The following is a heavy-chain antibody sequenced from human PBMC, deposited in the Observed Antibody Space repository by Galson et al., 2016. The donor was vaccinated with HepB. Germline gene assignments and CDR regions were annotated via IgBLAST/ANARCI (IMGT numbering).Heavy chain of an antibody. CDR1: GVTFSTYA. J-gene: IGHJ4*02. Sequence: SVKVSCKASGVTFSTYAISWVRQAPGQGPEWMGGIIPMFATPNYAQKFQGRVTITADESTNTVYMEMSSLTSQDTATYYCAGGAPFDCWGQGSLVTVSS. CDR2: IIPMFATP. V-gene: IGHV1-69*13. CDR3: AGGAPFDC. D-gene: IGHD1-26*01.